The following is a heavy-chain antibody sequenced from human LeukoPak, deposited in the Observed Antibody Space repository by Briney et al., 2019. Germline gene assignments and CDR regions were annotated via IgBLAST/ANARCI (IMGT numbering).Heavy chain of an antibody. CDR2: IWYDGSNK. CDR3: ARDSSSSKLYYYYYGMDV. D-gene: IGHD6-13*01. Sequence: GGSLRLSCAASGFTFSSYGMHWVRQAPGKGLEWVAVIWYDGSNKYYADSVKGRFTISRDNSKNTLYLQMSSLRAEDTAVYYCARDSSSSKLYYYYYGMDVWGQGTTVTVSS. V-gene: IGHV3-33*01. CDR1: GFTFSSYG. J-gene: IGHJ6*02.